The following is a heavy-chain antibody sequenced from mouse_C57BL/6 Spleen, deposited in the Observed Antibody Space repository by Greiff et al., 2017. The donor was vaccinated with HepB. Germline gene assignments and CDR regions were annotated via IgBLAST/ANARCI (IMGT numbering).Heavy chain of an antibody. CDR1: GYAFSSSW. CDR2: IYPGDGDT. D-gene: IGHD2-5*01. J-gene: IGHJ2*01. Sequence: VQLQQSGPELVKPGASVKISCKASGYAFSSSWMNWVKQRPGKGLEWIGRIYPGDGDTNYNGKFKGKATLTAEKSSSTAYMQLSSLTSEDSAVYFCAKNSYDSNFPRDYWGQGTTLTVSS. V-gene: IGHV1-82*01. CDR3: AKNSYDSNFPRDY.